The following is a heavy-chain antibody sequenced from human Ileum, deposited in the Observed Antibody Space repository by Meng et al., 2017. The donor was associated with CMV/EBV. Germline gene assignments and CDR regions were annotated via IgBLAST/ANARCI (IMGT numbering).Heavy chain of an antibody. CDR3: ARGLDETGFDY. CDR1: GVSISNGGYY. D-gene: IGHD1-1*01. V-gene: IGHV4-31*03. CDR2: IYFSGTT. Sequence: SETLSLTCTVSGVSISNGGYYWNWIRQHPGKGLEWIGQIYFSGTTFYIPSLKGRLTLSVDTSKNQFSLNLSSVTAADTAMYYCARGLDETGFDYWGRGALVTVSS. J-gene: IGHJ4*02.